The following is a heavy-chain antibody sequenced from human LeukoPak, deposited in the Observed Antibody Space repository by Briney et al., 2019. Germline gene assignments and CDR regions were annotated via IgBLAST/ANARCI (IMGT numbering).Heavy chain of an antibody. D-gene: IGHD6-13*01. CDR1: GFTFSSYA. CDR2: ISGSGVST. V-gene: IGHV3-23*01. J-gene: IGHJ4*02. CDR3: ARDLIAAAGDY. Sequence: GGSLRLSCADSGFTFSSYAMSWVRQAPGKGLEWVSFISGSGVSTQYADSVKGRFTISRDNSKNTLYLQMNSLRAEDTAVYYCARDLIAAAGDYWGQGTLVTVSS.